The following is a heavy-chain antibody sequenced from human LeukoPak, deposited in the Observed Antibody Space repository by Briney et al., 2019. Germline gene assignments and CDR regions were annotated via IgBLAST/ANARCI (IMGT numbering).Heavy chain of an antibody. CDR2: ITPILGIA. D-gene: IGHD5-18*01. Sequence: GASVKVSCKASGGTFSTYAISWVRQAPGQGLEWMGGITPILGIANYAQKFQGRVTINADQSTSTAYMELSSLRSEDTAVYYCARAGGRQLWLQYNWFDPWGQGTLVTVSS. J-gene: IGHJ5*02. CDR1: GGTFSTYA. V-gene: IGHV1-69*10. CDR3: ARAGGRQLWLQYNWFDP.